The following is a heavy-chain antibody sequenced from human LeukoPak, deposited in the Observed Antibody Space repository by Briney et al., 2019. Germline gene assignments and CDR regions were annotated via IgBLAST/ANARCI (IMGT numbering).Heavy chain of an antibody. CDR1: GDFITAYY. J-gene: IGHJ4*02. CDR2: VYYSGST. V-gene: IGHV4-59*12. Sequence: SETLSLTCTVSGDFITAYYWSWIRQPPGKGLEWIGYVYYSGSTEYNPSLRSRVTISLEMSKHQFSLKLSSVTAADTAVYYCARDLRPSIAAAGSVDYWGQGTLVTVSS. D-gene: IGHD6-13*01. CDR3: ARDLRPSIAAAGSVDY.